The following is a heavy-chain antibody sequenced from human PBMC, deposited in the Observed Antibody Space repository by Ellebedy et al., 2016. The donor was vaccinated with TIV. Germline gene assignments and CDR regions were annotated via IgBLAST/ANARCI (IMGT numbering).Heavy chain of an antibody. CDR2: INQAGNEK. J-gene: IGHJ4*02. CDR3: ATAPASTGTNS. D-gene: IGHD1-7*01. CDR1: GFTFNGYW. Sequence: GESLKISCAASGFTFNGYWLTWVRQAPGKGLEWVANINQAGNEKFYVASVKGRFTISRDNARNSLFLQMNSLRAEDTAVYYCATAPASTGTNSWGQGTLVTVSS. V-gene: IGHV3-7*01.